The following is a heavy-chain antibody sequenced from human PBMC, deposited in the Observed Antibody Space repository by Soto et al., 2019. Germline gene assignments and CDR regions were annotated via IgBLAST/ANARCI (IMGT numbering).Heavy chain of an antibody. V-gene: IGHV3-33*01. CDR1: GFTFSSYG. D-gene: IGHD6-6*01. CDR3: ARGTIVARQHLDY. CDR2: MWSDGSNK. Sequence: QVQVEESGGGVVQAGRSLRLSCAASGFTFSSYGMHWVRQAPGKGLEWVAVMWSDGSNKYYSESVRGRFTISRDDSKNTLYLQMDSLRVEDTAVYYCARGTIVARQHLDYWGQGTLVTVSS. J-gene: IGHJ4*02.